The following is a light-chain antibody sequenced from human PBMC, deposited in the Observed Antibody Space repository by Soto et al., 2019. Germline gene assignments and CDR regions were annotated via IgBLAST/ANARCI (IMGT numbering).Light chain of an antibody. CDR1: QSVSNN. J-gene: IGKJ4*01. CDR3: QQRSNWPPLT. CDR2: DAS. Sequence: EIVLTQSPATLSLSPGERATVSCRASQSVSNNLGWYQQKPGQAPRLLIYDASNRATGIPARFSGSGSGTDFTLTISSLEPEDFAVYYCQQRSNWPPLTFGGGTKVEIK. V-gene: IGKV3-11*01.